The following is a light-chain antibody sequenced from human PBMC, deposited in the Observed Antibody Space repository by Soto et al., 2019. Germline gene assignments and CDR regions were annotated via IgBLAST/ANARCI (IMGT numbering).Light chain of an antibody. J-gene: IGKJ2*01. CDR3: HQYGSSLGT. CDR2: GAS. V-gene: IGKV3-20*01. CDR1: QSVSSSF. Sequence: EIVLTQSPGTLCLSPLERSTLSCISSQSVSSSFLSWYQQKPGQSPRLLIYGASSRATGIPDRFSGSGSGTYFTLTISRLEPEDFAVYYCHQYGSSLGTFSQGTKVDIK.